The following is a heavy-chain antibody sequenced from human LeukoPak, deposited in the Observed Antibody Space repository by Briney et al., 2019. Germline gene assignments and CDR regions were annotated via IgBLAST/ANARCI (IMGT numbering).Heavy chain of an antibody. CDR1: GFTFGTYW. CDR3: ARDFGPNSIDY. Sequence: GGSLRLSCTASGFTFGTYWMSWIRQTPEKGLEWVANLNRDGSEAYYLDSVKGRFTISRDNAENSVYLQMNSLRADDTAVYYCARDFGPNSIDYWGQGTLVTVSS. J-gene: IGHJ4*02. V-gene: IGHV3-7*01. CDR2: LNRDGSEA. D-gene: IGHD4/OR15-4a*01.